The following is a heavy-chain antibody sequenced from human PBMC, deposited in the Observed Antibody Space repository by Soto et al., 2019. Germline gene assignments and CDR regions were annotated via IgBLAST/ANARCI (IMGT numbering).Heavy chain of an antibody. Sequence: ASVKVSCKASGYTFTSYDINWVRQATGQGLEWMGWMNPNNGNTKYAEKFQGRVTMTTDTSTSTAHMELRSLRSDDTAVYYCAREGQAPYYYYGMDVWGQGTAVTVSS. CDR1: GYTFTSYD. CDR3: AREGQAPYYYYGMDV. J-gene: IGHJ6*02. V-gene: IGHV1-18*01. CDR2: MNPNNGNT.